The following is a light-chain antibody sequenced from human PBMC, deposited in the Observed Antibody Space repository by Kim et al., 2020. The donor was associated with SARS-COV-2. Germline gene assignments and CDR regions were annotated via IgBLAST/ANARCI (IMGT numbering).Light chain of an antibody. V-gene: IGKV1D-12*01. Sequence: GGVRVTVSCWVGQAIGAYLAWYQLIPGKVPKPLIYSASGLQNGVPSRFNGRGSVTDFTHSISGLQPEDFATYYCQQAKSFPPRVTFGQGTRLEIK. CDR2: SAS. CDR3: QQAKSFPPRVT. CDR1: QAIGAY. J-gene: IGKJ5*01.